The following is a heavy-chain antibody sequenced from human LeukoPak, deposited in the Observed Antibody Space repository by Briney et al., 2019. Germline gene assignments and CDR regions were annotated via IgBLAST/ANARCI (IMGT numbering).Heavy chain of an antibody. CDR2: IYYSGST. D-gene: IGHD5-18*01. V-gene: IGHV4-59*01. CDR3: ARAGGYSYAAVYNWFDP. J-gene: IGHJ5*02. Sequence: SETLSLTCTVSGGSISSYYWSWIRQPPGKGLEWIGYIYYSGSTNYNPSLKSRVTISVDTSKNQFSLKLSSVTAADTAVYYCARAGGYSYAAVYNWFDPRGQGTLVTVSS. CDR1: GGSISSYY.